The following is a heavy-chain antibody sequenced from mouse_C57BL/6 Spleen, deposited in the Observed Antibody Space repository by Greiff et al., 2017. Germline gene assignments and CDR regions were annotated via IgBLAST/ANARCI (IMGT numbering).Heavy chain of an antibody. Sequence: EVKLMESGGGLVKPGGSLKLSCAASGFTFSDYGMHWVRQAPEKGLEWVAYISSGSSTIYYADTVKGRFTISRDNAKNTLFLQMTSLRSEDTAMYYCARGLYYTWFAYWGQGTLVTVSA. CDR2: ISSGSSTI. D-gene: IGHD2-12*01. J-gene: IGHJ3*01. CDR3: ARGLYYTWFAY. CDR1: GFTFSDYG. V-gene: IGHV5-17*01.